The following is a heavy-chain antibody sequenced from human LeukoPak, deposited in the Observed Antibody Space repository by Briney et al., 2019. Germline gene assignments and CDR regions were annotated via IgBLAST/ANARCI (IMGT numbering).Heavy chain of an antibody. CDR3: ARVADYDSSGFNAFDI. D-gene: IGHD3-22*01. CDR1: GGSINSHF. Sequence: SETLSLTCTVSGGSINSHFWTWIRQPAGKGLEWIGRIYSSGTTHYNPSLKSRVTMSVDTSKNQFSLKLRSVTAADTAVYFCARVADYDSSGFNAFDIWGRGTMVTVPS. CDR2: IYSSGTT. V-gene: IGHV4-4*07. J-gene: IGHJ3*02.